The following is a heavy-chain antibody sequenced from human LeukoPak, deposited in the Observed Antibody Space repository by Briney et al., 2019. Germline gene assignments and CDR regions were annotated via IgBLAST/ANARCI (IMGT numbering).Heavy chain of an antibody. J-gene: IGHJ5*02. CDR2: IYSGGST. CDR3: ARGGDYYGSGSYYASDP. CDR1: GFTVSSNY. D-gene: IGHD3-10*01. V-gene: IGHV3-53*01. Sequence: GGSLRLSCAASGFTVSSNYMSWVRQAPGKGLEWVSVIYSGGSTYYADSVKGRFTISRDNSKNTLYLQMNSLRAEDTAVYYCARGGDYYGSGSYYASDPWGQGTLVTVSS.